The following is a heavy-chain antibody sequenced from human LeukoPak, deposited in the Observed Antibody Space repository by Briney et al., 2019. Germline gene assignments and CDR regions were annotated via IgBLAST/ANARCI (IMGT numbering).Heavy chain of an antibody. CDR3: ARARYNWMFFDY. J-gene: IGHJ4*02. V-gene: IGHV3-21*01. Sequence: SGGSLRLSCAASGFTFSSYSMNWARQAPGKGLEWVSSISSSSSYIYYADSVKGRFTISRDNAKNSLYLQMNSLRAEDTAVYYCARARYNWMFFDYWGQGTLVTVSS. CDR1: GFTFSSYS. CDR2: ISSSSSYI. D-gene: IGHD1-20*01.